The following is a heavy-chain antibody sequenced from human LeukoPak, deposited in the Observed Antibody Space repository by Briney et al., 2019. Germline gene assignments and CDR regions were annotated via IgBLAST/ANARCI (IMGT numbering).Heavy chain of an antibody. V-gene: IGHV2-5*02. Sequence: SGPTLVKPTQTLTLTCSFSGFSFSTTGVDVGWIRQPPGKALDWLALIYWGNDKYYNPSMKNRLSITKDTSKNQVVLTLTNLDPLDTATYYCAHSRNFPLVAGPLEYWGQGTLVTVSS. D-gene: IGHD3-3*01. CDR3: AHSRNFPLVAGPLEY. CDR1: GFSFSTTGVD. CDR2: IYWGNDK. J-gene: IGHJ4*02.